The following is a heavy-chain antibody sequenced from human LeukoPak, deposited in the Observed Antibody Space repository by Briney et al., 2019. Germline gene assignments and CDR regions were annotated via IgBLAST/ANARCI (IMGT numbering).Heavy chain of an antibody. CDR3: ARTREQWQVLDY. D-gene: IGHD6-19*01. V-gene: IGHV3-30*03. Sequence: PGRSLRLSCAASGLTFSNYGMHWVRQAPGKGLEWVAVISHEGSNEYYADSVKGRFTISRDNSKNMVYLQMNSLRAEDTAVYYCARTREQWQVLDYWGQGTLVTVSS. J-gene: IGHJ4*02. CDR2: ISHEGSNE. CDR1: GLTFSNYG.